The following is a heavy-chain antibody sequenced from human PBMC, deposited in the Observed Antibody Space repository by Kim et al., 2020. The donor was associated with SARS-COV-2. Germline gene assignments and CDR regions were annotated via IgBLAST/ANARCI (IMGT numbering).Heavy chain of an antibody. CDR3: ARQGGGRAFDI. J-gene: IGHJ3*02. D-gene: IGHD3-16*01. Sequence: SETLSLTCSVSGGSIGSSSYYWGWIRQPPGKGLEWIGTTYYSGSTNYNPSLKTRVTTSVDTSKNQFSLKLSSVTAADTAVYFCARQGGGRAFDIWGQGTMVTVSS. CDR2: TYYSGST. V-gene: IGHV4-39*01. CDR1: GGSIGSSSYY.